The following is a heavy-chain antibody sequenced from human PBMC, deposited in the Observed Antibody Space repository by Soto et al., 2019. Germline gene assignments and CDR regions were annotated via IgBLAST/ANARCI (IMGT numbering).Heavy chain of an antibody. CDR3: AMVDVYVTPSPQDV. V-gene: IGHV1-18*01. J-gene: IGHJ6*02. CDR1: GYTFTRYG. Sequence: QVQLVQSGAEVKNPGASVKVSCKASGYTFTRYGIGWARQAPGQGLEWMGWINTYNGNTNYAQKVQGRVTLTTDTSTSTAYMELRSLRSNDTAIYDCAMVDVYVTPSPQDVWGQGTTVIVSS. CDR2: INTYNGNT. D-gene: IGHD3-16*01.